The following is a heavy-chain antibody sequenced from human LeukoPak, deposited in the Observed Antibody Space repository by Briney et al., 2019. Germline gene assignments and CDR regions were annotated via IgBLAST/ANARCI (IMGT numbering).Heavy chain of an antibody. CDR1: GYTFTSYG. Sequence: ASVKVSCKTSGYTFTSYGVTWVRQAPGQGLEWMGWISGHYANTNYAQKLQSRVTMTTDTSTSTAYMELRSLTSDDTAVYYCARRERGYSYVNRDYWGQGTLVTVSS. CDR2: ISGHYANT. D-gene: IGHD5-18*01. J-gene: IGHJ4*02. V-gene: IGHV1-18*01. CDR3: ARRERGYSYVNRDY.